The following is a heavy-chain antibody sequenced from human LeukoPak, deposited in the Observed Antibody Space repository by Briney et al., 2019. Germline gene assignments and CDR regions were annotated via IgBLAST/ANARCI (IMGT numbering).Heavy chain of an antibody. CDR1: GGSISSYY. D-gene: IGHD4-11*01. V-gene: IGHV4-59*12. Sequence: SETLSLTCTVSGGSISSYYWSWIRQPPGKGLEWIGYIYYSGSTNYNPSLKSRVSMSVDTSKNQFPLKLSSVTAADTAVYYCARLSTVTTSFDYWGQGTLVTVSS. CDR3: ARLSTVTTSFDY. J-gene: IGHJ4*02. CDR2: IYYSGST.